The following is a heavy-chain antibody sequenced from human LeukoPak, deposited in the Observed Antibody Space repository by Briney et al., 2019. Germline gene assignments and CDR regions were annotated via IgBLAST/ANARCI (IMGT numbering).Heavy chain of an antibody. CDR1: GGSISSYY. D-gene: IGHD4-11*01. V-gene: IGHV4-4*07. CDR2: IHTSGAT. CDR3: ARVQPDYNDLHDAFDL. Sequence: SQTLSLTCSVSGGSISSYYSSCIRQPAREGLQWVGRIHTSGATTNNTSLKSRVTISIDMSTNQFSLRLTSVTAADTAVYYCARVQPDYNDLHDAFDLWGQGTVVTVSS. J-gene: IGHJ3*01.